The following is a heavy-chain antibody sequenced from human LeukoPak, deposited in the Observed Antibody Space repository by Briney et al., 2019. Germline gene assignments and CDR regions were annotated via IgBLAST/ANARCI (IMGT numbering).Heavy chain of an antibody. CDR2: VNSDGSHT. D-gene: IGHD4-17*01. CDR3: AKLFDYGDTRDYFDY. Sequence: PGGSLRLSCAASGFTFSSYRLHWVRLAPRKGQGWVSRVNSDGSHTSYADSVKGRFTISRDNAKNTLYLQMNSLRAEDTAVYYCAKLFDYGDTRDYFDYWGQGTLVTVSS. V-gene: IGHV3-74*01. J-gene: IGHJ4*02. CDR1: GFTFSSYR.